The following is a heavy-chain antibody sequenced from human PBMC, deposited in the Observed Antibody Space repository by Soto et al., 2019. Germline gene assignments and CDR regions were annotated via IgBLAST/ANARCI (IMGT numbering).Heavy chain of an antibody. CDR2: IYYSGST. D-gene: IGHD6-19*01. J-gene: IGHJ6*04. CDR3: ARDTAVARELGEYGMDV. V-gene: IGHV4-59*01. Sequence: YETLPLTCTVSGSSISSYYWNCIRQPPGKGLEWIGYIYYSGSTNYNPSLKSRFTISVDTSKNQFPLKLSSVTAPDTAVYYCARDTAVARELGEYGMDVWGKGTTGTVSS. CDR1: GSSISSYY.